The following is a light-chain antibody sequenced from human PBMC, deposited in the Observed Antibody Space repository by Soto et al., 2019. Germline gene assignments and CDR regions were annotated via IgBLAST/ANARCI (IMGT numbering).Light chain of an antibody. Sequence: QAVVTQEPSLTVSPGGTVTLTCGSSTGAVTSGHYPYWFQQKPGQAPRTLIYDTTNKHSWTPARFSGSLLGGKAALTLSGAQPEEEADYYCLLFYTDIRVFGGGTKLTVL. CDR3: LLFYTDIRV. J-gene: IGLJ2*01. CDR2: DTT. CDR1: TGAVTSGHY. V-gene: IGLV7-46*01.